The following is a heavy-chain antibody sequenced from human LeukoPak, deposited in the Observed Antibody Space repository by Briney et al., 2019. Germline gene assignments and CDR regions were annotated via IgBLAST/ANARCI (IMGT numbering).Heavy chain of an antibody. V-gene: IGHV3-21*01. CDR3: TRGAIVGTTRAGAHFEY. Sequence: GGSLRLSCAASGFIFSSYEMNWVRQAPGKGLEWFSSISGSSRYLYYADSVKGRFSVARDNAKNSLYLKMISLRADDTSVYSCTRGAIVGTTRAGAHFEYWGQGTLVTVSS. CDR1: GFIFSSYE. CDR2: ISGSSRYL. J-gene: IGHJ4*02. D-gene: IGHD1-26*01.